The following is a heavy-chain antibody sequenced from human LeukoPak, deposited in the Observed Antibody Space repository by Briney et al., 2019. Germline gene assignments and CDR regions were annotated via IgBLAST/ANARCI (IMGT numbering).Heavy chain of an antibody. D-gene: IGHD2-2*01. CDR2: IKQDGSEK. CDR1: GFTFSSYW. Sequence: GGSLRLSCAASGFTFSSYWMSWVRQAPGKGLEWVANIKQDGSEKYYVDSVKGRFTISRDNAKNSLYLQMNSLRAEDTAVYYCARGTRIVVVPFADYWGQGTLVTVSS. CDR3: ARGTRIVVVPFADY. J-gene: IGHJ4*02. V-gene: IGHV3-7*01.